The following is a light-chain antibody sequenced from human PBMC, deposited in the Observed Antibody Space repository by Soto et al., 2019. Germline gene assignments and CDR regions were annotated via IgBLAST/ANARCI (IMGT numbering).Light chain of an antibody. CDR3: QSYDTRLTEV. CDR2: GNN. V-gene: IGLV1-40*01. Sequence: QSVLTQPPSVSGAPVQRVTISCTFSSSNIGTGYDVHWYQQLPGTAPKLLIYGNNNRPSGVPDRFSGSKSGTSASLAITELQAEDEADYYCQSYDTRLTEVFGTGTKVTVL. J-gene: IGLJ1*01. CDR1: SSNIGTGYD.